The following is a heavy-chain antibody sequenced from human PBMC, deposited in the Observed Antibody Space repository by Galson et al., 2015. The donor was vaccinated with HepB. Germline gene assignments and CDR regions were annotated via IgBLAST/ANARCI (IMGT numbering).Heavy chain of an antibody. CDR2: ISSSSSSI. D-gene: IGHD1-26*01. V-gene: IGHV3-48*01. CDR1: GFTFSRYN. J-gene: IGHJ4*02. CDR3: ANSGSNYLGY. Sequence: SLRLSCAASGFTFSRYNMNWVRQAPGKGLEWISYISSSSSSIYYADSVKGRFTISRDNAKNSLYLQMNSLRAEDTAVYYCANSGSNYLGYWGQGTLVTVSS.